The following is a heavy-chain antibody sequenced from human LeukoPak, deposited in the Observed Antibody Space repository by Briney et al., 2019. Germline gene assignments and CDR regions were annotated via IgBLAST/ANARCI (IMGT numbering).Heavy chain of an antibody. D-gene: IGHD4-11*01. CDR3: ARGPVRDYSNY. V-gene: IGHV4-31*03. Sequence: SETLSLTCTVSGVSISSGGYYWSWIRQHPGKGLEWIGYTYYSGSTYYNPSLKSRLTISLDTSSNQFSLKLNSVTAADTAVYYCARGPVRDYSNYWGQGTLVTVSS. CDR2: TYYSGST. CDR1: GVSISSGGYY. J-gene: IGHJ4*02.